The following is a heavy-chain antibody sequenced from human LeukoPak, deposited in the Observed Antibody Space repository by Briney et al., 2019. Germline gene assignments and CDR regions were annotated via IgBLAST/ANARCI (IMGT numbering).Heavy chain of an antibody. CDR1: GFTVVTND. CDR3: ARGVEPLAANTLAY. J-gene: IGHJ4*02. V-gene: IGHV3-53*01. Sequence: GGSLRLSCAASGFTVVTNDMTWVRQAPGKGLEWVSVLYSDGNTKYADSVQGRFTISRDNSKNTLYLEMNSLSPDDTAAYYCARGVEPLAANTLAYWGQGTLVTVSS. CDR2: LYSDGNT. D-gene: IGHD1-14*01.